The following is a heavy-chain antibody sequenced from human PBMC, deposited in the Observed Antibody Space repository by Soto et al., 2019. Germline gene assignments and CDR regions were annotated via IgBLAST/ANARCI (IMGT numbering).Heavy chain of an antibody. Sequence: GASVKVSCKVSGYTLTELSMHWVRQAPGKGLEWMGGFDPEDGETIYAQKFQGRVTMTEDTSTDTAYMELSSLRSEDTAVYYCATDGLYSSSWHDYYYYGMDVWGQGTTVTVSS. V-gene: IGHV1-24*01. D-gene: IGHD6-13*01. J-gene: IGHJ6*02. CDR2: FDPEDGET. CDR1: GYTLTELS. CDR3: ATDGLYSSSWHDYYYYGMDV.